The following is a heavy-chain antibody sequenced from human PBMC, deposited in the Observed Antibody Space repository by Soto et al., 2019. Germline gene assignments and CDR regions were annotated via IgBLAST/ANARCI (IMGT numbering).Heavy chain of an antibody. CDR3: SRGLGAASGYLYYYELDV. D-gene: IGHD1-26*01. V-gene: IGHV3-72*01. CDR2: SKNRVNSFTT. CDR1: GFSVSDHY. Sequence: LRLSCVGSGFSVSDHYMDWVRQAPGMGLEWVGRSKNRVNSFTTEYAASVKGRFTISRDNSNNALYLHLNSLTTEDSAVYYCSRGLGAASGYLYYYELDVWGQGTPVTVSS. J-gene: IGHJ6*02.